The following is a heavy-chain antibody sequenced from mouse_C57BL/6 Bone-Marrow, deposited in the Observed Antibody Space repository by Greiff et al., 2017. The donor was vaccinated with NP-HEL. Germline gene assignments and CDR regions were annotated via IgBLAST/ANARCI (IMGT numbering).Heavy chain of an antibody. D-gene: IGHD1-1*01. CDR3: TTVTTVSPHYYAMDD. CDR1: GFTITDDY. V-gene: IGHV14-4*01. Sequence: VQLQQSGAELVRPGASVKLSCTASGFTITDDYMHWVKQRPEQGLEWIGWIDPENGDTEYASKFQGKATITADTSSNTAYLQLSSLTSEDTAVYYCTTVTTVSPHYYAMDDWGQGTSVTVSS. J-gene: IGHJ4*01. CDR2: IDPENGDT.